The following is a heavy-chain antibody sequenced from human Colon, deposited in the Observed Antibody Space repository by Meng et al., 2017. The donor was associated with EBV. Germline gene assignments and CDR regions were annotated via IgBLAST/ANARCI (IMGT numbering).Heavy chain of an antibody. J-gene: IGHJ4*02. CDR1: GFTFSKYA. V-gene: IGHV3-23*01. Sequence: LESGGGFVPPGGSVRLSGAASGFTFSKYAMSGVRQAPGKGLEWVSGISGNGGSTSYAGSVKGRFTISRDNSKNTLCLQMDSLRGEDTAVYYCAKTLYGGIDYWGQGTLVTVSS. CDR3: AKTLYGGIDY. D-gene: IGHD1-26*01. CDR2: ISGNGGST.